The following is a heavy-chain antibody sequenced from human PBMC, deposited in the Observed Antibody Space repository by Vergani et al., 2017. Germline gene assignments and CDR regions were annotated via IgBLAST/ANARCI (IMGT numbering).Heavy chain of an antibody. CDR2: ISSDGGST. J-gene: IGHJ4*02. V-gene: IGHV3-23*01. CDR1: GFTFTAHG. Sequence: EVQLLESGGGLVQPGGSLRLSCVASGFTFTAHGLNWVRQAPGKGLEWVSGISSDGGSTYYADSVKGRFTISRDNSKNTLSLQMNSLTAEDTAIYYCAGPQGTSAYYYGGFDYWGQGILVTVSS. D-gene: IGHD3-22*01. CDR3: AGPQGTSAYYYGGFDY.